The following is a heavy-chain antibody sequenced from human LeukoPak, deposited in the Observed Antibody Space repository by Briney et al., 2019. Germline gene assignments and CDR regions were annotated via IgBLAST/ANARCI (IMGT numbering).Heavy chain of an antibody. CDR2: ISACYGNT. J-gene: IGHJ4*02. CDR1: GYTFTSYG. V-gene: IGHV1-18*01. D-gene: IGHD6-19*01. Sequence: ASVKVSCKASGYTFTSYGISWVRQAPGQGLEWLGWISACYGNTNYAQKLQGRVTMTTDTSTSTDYMELRSLRSDGTAVYFCARGSSGWSITGPSGDWGQRTLVTVSS. CDR3: ARGSSGWSITGPSGD.